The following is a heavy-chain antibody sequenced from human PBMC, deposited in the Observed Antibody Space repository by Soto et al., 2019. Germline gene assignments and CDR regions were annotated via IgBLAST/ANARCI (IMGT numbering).Heavy chain of an antibody. D-gene: IGHD3-10*01. J-gene: IGHJ1*01. CDR1: GGSISSGGYY. CDR3: ARAFGVVPASEYFQH. CDR2: IYYSGST. Sequence: SETLSLTCTVSGGSISSGGYYWSWIRQHPGKGLEWIGYIYYSGSTYYNPSLKSRVTISVDTSKNQFSLKLSSVTAADTAVYYCARAFGVVPASEYFQHWGQGTLVTVSS. V-gene: IGHV4-31*03.